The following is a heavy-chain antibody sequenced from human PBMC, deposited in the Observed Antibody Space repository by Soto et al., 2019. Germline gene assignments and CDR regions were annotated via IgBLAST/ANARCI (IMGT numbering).Heavy chain of an antibody. CDR2: IRWNSGTM. CDR3: AKGFCSSTRCLTYSYMDV. J-gene: IGHJ6*03. CDR1: GFSFDEYA. V-gene: IGHV3-9*01. D-gene: IGHD2-2*01. Sequence: EVQLVESGGGLVQPGRSLRLSCAASGFSFDEYAMHWVRQAPGKGLEWVSGIRWNSGTMGYGDSVKGRFTISRDNAKNSLYLQMNSLRAEDTALYYCAKGFCSSTRCLTYSYMDVWGKGTTVTVSS.